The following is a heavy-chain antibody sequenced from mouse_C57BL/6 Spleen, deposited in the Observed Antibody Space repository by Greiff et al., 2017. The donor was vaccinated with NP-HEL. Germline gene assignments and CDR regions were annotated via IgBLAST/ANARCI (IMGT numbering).Heavy chain of an antibody. D-gene: IGHD1-1*01. CDR1: GYTFTSYW. CDR3: ARGMDYYSPFAY. J-gene: IGHJ3*01. CDR2: IHPNSGST. Sequence: QVQLQQPGAELVKPGASVKLSCKASGYTFTSYWMHWVKQRPGQGLEWIGMIHPNSGSTNYNEKFKSKATLTVDKSSSTAYMQLSSLTSEDSAIYYCARGMDYYSPFAYWGQGTLVTVSA. V-gene: IGHV1-64*01.